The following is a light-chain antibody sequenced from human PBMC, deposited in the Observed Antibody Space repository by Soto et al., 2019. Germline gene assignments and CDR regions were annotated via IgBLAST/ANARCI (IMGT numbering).Light chain of an antibody. CDR3: QQHNSFSIT. Sequence: MTESPFTPSESVGDRVTITCRASDSISRWLAWYQQKPGKAPKLLIYKASSLESGVPSRFSGSGSGTEFTLTINSLQADDFATYYCQQHNSFSITFGQGTDWRL. CDR2: KAS. V-gene: IGKV1-5*03. CDR1: DSISRW. J-gene: IGKJ5*01.